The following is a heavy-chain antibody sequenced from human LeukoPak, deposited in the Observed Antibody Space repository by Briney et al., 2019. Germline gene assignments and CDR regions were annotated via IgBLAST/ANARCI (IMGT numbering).Heavy chain of an antibody. D-gene: IGHD2-2*01. Sequence: PSETLSLTCTVSGGSISSGDYYWSWIRQPPGKGLEWIGYIYYSGSTYYNPSLKSRVTISVDTSKNQFSLKLSSVTAADTAVYYCARAPYDIGGRGYCSSTSCYYFWFDPWGQRTLVTVSS. CDR3: ARAPYDIGGRGYCSSTSCYYFWFDP. CDR2: IYYSGST. V-gene: IGHV4-30-4*01. J-gene: IGHJ5*02. CDR1: GGSISSGDYY.